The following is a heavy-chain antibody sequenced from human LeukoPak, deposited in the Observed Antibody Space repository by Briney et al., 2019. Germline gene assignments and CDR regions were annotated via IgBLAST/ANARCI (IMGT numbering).Heavy chain of an antibody. Sequence: ASVKVSCKASGYTFTGYYMHWVRQAPGQGLEWMGWINPNSGGTNYAQKFQGRVTMTRDTSISTAHMELSRLRSDDTAVYYCARDLGGPGEQWLVPGYWGQGTLVTVSS. CDR2: INPNSGGT. V-gene: IGHV1-2*02. CDR1: GYTFTGYY. J-gene: IGHJ4*02. CDR3: ARDLGGPGEQWLVPGY. D-gene: IGHD6-19*01.